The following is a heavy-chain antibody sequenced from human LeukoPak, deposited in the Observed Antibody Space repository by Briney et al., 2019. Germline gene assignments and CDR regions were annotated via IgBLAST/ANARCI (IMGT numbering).Heavy chain of an antibody. V-gene: IGHV3-23*01. Sequence: GGSLRLSCAASGFTFSSYAMSWVRQAPGKGLEWVPAISGSGGSTYYADSVKGRFTISRDNSKNTLYLQMNSLRAEDTAVYYCAKGTPLSGYYILFDYWGQGTLVTVSS. CDR2: ISGSGGST. CDR3: AKGTPLSGYYILFDY. J-gene: IGHJ4*02. D-gene: IGHD3-22*01. CDR1: GFTFSSYA.